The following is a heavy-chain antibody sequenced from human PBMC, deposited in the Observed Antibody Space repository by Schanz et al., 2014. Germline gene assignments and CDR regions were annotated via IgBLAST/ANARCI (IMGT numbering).Heavy chain of an antibody. D-gene: IGHD3-10*01. CDR3: AAKSPFRMVRGSNAFDA. CDR2: FDVEDGET. V-gene: IGHV1-24*01. CDR1: GYSLNELS. J-gene: IGHJ3*01. Sequence: QVQLVQSGAEVKKPGASVKVSCKVSGYSLNELSMHWVRQAPGRGLEWMGGFDVEDGETIYAQKFQGRVTMTEDTSTETAYMELSGRRSGDAAVYYCAAKSPFRMVRGSNAFDAWGQGTMVTVSS.